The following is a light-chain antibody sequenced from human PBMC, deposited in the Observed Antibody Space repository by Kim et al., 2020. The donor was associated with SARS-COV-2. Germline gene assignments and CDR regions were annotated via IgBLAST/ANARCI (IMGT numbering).Light chain of an antibody. Sequence: SYELTQPPSVSVSPGQTASITCSGDKLEDKYVCWYQQKAGQSPVLLIYQDTKWPSGIPERFSGSNSGNTATLTISGTQAMDEAEYYCQTWDSSSVIFGGGTQLTVL. V-gene: IGLV3-1*01. CDR3: QTWDSSSVI. CDR2: QDT. CDR1: KLEDKY. J-gene: IGLJ2*01.